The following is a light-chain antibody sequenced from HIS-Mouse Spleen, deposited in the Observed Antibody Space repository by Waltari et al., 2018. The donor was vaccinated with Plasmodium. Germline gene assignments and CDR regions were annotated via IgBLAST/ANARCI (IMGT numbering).Light chain of an antibody. V-gene: IGLV3-10*01. CDR3: YSTDSSGNHRV. Sequence: SYELTQPPSVPVSPGKTARITSSGDALPKQYAYWYQQKSGQAPVLVIYEDSKRPSGIPERFSGSSSGTMATLTISGAQVEDEADYYCYSTDSSGNHRVFGGGTKLTVL. J-gene: IGLJ3*02. CDR1: ALPKQY. CDR2: EDS.